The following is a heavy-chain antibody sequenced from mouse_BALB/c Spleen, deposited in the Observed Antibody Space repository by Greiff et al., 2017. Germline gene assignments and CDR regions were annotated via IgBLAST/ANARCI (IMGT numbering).Heavy chain of an antibody. D-gene: IGHD2-14*01. CDR3: TRFSYRYDDYYAMYY. CDR2: IYPGSGST. V-gene: IGHV1S22*01. J-gene: IGHJ4*01. Sequence: LQQPGSELVRPGASVKLSCKASGYTFTSYWMHWVKQRPGQGLEWIGNIYPGSGSTNYDEKFKSKATLTVDTSSSTAYMQLSSLTSEDSAVYYCTRFSYRYDDYYAMYYWGQGTSVTVSS. CDR1: GYTFTSYW.